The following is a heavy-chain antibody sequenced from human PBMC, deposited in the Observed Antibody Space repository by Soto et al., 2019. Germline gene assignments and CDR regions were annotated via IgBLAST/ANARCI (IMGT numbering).Heavy chain of an antibody. CDR2: ISYAGNDN. D-gene: IGHD2-2*01. CDR1: GFTLSSYV. CDR3: ARDRQPGLEPAGGALPF. J-gene: IGHJ3*01. Sequence: QVQLVESGGGVVQPGRSLRLSCAASGFTLSSYVMHWVRQAPGKGLEWVARISYAGNDNYYADSVKGRFTISRDNSKKTLYLKMTSLRADDTAVYYCARDRQPGLEPAGGALPFWGQGTMVIVS. V-gene: IGHV3-30-3*01.